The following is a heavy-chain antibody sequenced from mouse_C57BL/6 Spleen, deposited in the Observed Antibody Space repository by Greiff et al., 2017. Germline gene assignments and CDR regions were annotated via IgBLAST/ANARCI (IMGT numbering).Heavy chain of an antibody. V-gene: IGHV5-17*01. CDR3: AREGVTTVDYYFDY. J-gene: IGHJ2*01. CDR1: GFTFSDYG. Sequence: DVMLVESGGGLVKPGGSLKLSCAASGFTFSDYGMHWVRQAPEKGLEWVAYISSGSSTIYYADTVKGRFTISRDNAKNTLFLQMTSLRSEDTAMYYCAREGVTTVDYYFDYWGQGTTLTVSS. CDR2: ISSGSSTI. D-gene: IGHD1-1*01.